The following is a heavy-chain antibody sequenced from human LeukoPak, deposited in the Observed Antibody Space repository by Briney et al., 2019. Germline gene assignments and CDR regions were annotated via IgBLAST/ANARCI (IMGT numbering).Heavy chain of an antibody. V-gene: IGHV1-18*01. CDR3: ARGRPKAADLPSLPFDP. CDR1: GYTFTSHG. Sequence: ASVKVSCKASGYTFTSHGVSWVRQAPGQGLEYMGWIATYNGYTHYAQKFQGRVTLTTDTSTSTAYMEMSSLRSEDTAVYYCARGRPKAADLPSLPFDPWGQGTLVTVSS. D-gene: IGHD6-13*01. CDR2: IATYNGYT. J-gene: IGHJ5*02.